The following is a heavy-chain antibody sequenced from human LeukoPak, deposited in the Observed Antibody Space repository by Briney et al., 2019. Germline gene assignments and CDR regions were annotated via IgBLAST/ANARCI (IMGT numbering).Heavy chain of an antibody. Sequence: PGGCLRLSCAASGFTFSNAWMTWVSQAPGKGLEWVGRIKSKTDGGTTDYAAPVKGRFTISRDASKNTLYLQMNSLKTEDTAVYYCTREAVTASGYFDYWGQGTLVTVSS. CDR3: TREAVTASGYFDY. CDR2: IKSKTDGGTT. D-gene: IGHD2-21*02. CDR1: GFTFSNAW. J-gene: IGHJ4*02. V-gene: IGHV3-15*01.